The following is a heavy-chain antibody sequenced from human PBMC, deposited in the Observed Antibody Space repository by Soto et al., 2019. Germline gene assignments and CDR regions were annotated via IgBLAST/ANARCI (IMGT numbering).Heavy chain of an antibody. V-gene: IGHV1-58*01. CDR3: AADSGDSGSYSYYYGMDV. CDR2: IVVGSGNT. J-gene: IGHJ6*02. Sequence: GASVKVSCKASGFTFTSSAVQWVRQARGQRLEWIGWIVVGSGNTNYAQKFQERVTITRDMSTSTAYMELSSLRSEDTAVYYCAADSGDSGSYSYYYGMDVWGQGTTVTVSS. D-gene: IGHD1-26*01. CDR1: GFTFTSSA.